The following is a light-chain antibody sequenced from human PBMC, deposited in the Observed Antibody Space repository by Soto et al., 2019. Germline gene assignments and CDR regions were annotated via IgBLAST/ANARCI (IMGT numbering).Light chain of an antibody. CDR1: QSVSSNY. V-gene: IGKV3-20*01. CDR2: GAS. J-gene: IGKJ4*01. CDR3: QQYGSSPPLT. Sequence: EIVLTQSPGTLSLSPGERATLSCRASQSVSSNYLAWYQQKPGQASRLLIYGASSRATGIPDRFSGSGSGTDFTLTISRLEPEDFVLYYCQQYGSSPPLTFGGGTKVEIK.